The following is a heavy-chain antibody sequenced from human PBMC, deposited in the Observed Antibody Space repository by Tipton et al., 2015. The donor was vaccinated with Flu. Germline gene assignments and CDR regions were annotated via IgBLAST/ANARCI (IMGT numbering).Heavy chain of an antibody. CDR1: GGSFSSYF. CDR3: ARLSYYDVDLKNFYFDY. Sequence: GLVKPSETLSLTCTVSGGSFSSYFWSWIRQPPGKGLEWLGYIYDGGSTVYNPSLKSRVAISIDTSKNQFSLMLRSVTAADTAVYYCARLSYYDVDLKNFYFDYWGQGALVTVSS. CDR2: IYDGGST. V-gene: IGHV4-59*08. D-gene: IGHD3-10*02. J-gene: IGHJ4*02.